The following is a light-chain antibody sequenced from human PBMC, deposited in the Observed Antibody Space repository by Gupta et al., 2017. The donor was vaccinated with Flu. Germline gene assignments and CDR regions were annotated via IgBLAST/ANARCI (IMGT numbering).Light chain of an antibody. CDR1: QSVSNY. J-gene: IGKJ4*01. CDR3: QQRSNWPPNT. CDR2: GAS. Sequence: ATLSLSPGERATLSCRASQSVSNYLAWYQQKPGQAPRLLIYGASNRDTGVPARFSGSGSGTEFPLTISSREPEDFAVYYCQQRSNWPPNTFGGGTKVEIK. V-gene: IGKV3-11*01.